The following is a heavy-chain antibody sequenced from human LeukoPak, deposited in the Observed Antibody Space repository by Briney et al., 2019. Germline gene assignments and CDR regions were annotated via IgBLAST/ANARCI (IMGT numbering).Heavy chain of an antibody. D-gene: IGHD1-26*01. J-gene: IGHJ6*03. CDR1: GFTFGTHS. Sequence: GGSLRLSCLASGFTFGTHSMSWVRQGPGKALEWLSAISSDDTAYYADSVKGRFTISRDNAKNSLYLQMNSLRAEDTAVYYCARDPYSGSYGNYYYYFMDVWGKGTTVAISS. CDR3: ARDPYSGSYGNYYYYFMDV. V-gene: IGHV3-69-1*01. CDR2: ISSDDTA.